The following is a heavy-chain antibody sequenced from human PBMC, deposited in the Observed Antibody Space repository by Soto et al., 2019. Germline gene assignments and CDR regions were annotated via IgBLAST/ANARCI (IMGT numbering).Heavy chain of an antibody. Sequence: ASVKVSCKASGYTFTGYYMHWVRQAPGQGLEWMGWINPNSGGTNYAQKFQGRVTMTRDTSISTAYMELSRLRSDDTAVYYCARLSRWRVRSLDLDYWGQGTLVTVSS. D-gene: IGHD6-19*01. CDR1: GYTFTGYY. CDR3: ARLSRWRVRSLDLDY. J-gene: IGHJ4*02. V-gene: IGHV1-2*02. CDR2: INPNSGGT.